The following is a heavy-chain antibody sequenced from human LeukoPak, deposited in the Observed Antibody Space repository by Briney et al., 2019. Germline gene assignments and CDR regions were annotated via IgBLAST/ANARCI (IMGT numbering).Heavy chain of an antibody. CDR1: GSTFTSYD. Sequence: ASVKVSCKASGSTFTSYDINWVGLATGHGREWMGWMNHYSGNTGYAQKVQRKVTMTRNISISTAYMELSSLRSEDTAVYYCARRIWDSSGWYSGPWFDPWGQGTLVTVSS. J-gene: IGHJ5*02. CDR3: ARRIWDSSGWYSGPWFDP. V-gene: IGHV1-8*01. CDR2: MNHYSGNT. D-gene: IGHD6-19*01.